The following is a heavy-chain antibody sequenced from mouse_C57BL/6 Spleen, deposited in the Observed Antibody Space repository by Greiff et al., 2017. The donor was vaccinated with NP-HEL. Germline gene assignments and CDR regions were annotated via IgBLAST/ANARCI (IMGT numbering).Heavy chain of an antibody. CDR2: IYPGDGDT. CDR3: ARKGSNYLYYFDY. J-gene: IGHJ2*01. Sequence: QVHVKQSGAELVKPGASVKISCKASGYAFSSYWMNWVKQRPGKGLEWIGQIYPGDGDTNYNGKFKGKATLTADKSSSTAYMQLSSLTSEDSAVYFCARKGSNYLYYFDYWGQGTTLTVSS. CDR1: GYAFSSYW. D-gene: IGHD2-5*01. V-gene: IGHV1-80*01.